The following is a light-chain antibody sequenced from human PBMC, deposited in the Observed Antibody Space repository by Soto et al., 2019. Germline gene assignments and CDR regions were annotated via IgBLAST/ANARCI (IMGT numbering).Light chain of an antibody. V-gene: IGKV3-15*01. CDR3: QQYNNWPQT. CDR1: QSVSSSY. CDR2: GAS. J-gene: IGKJ1*01. Sequence: EIVLTQSPGTLSLSPGERATLSCRASQSVSSSYLAWYQQKPGQAPRLLIYGASTRATGIPARFSGSGSGTEFTLIISSLQSEDSAVYYCQQYNNWPQTFGQGTKVDIK.